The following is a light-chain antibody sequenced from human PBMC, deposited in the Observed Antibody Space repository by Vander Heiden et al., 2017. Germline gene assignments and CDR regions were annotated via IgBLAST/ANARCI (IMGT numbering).Light chain of an antibody. CDR2: QDS. CDR3: QAWDSSTANWV. J-gene: IGLJ3*02. V-gene: IGLV3-1*01. CDR1: KLGDKY. Sequence: YELTQPPSVSVSPGQTASITCSGDKLGDKYACWYQQKPGQSPVLVIYQDSKRPSGIPERFSGSNSGNTATLTISGTQAMDEADYYCQAWDSSTANWVFGGGTKLTVL.